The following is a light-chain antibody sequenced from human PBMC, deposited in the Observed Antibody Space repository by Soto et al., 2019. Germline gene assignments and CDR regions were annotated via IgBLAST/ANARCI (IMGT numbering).Light chain of an antibody. V-gene: IGKV1-9*01. CDR3: QQLNAYPPT. CDR2: ATS. CDR1: QSISTY. J-gene: IGKJ5*01. Sequence: IQLTQSPSSLSASVGDRVTITCRAGQSISTYLNWYQQKPGQAPKLLIYATSTLQSGVPSRFSGSGSGTDFTLNISGLQPEDFATYYCQQLNAYPPTFGQGTRLEIK.